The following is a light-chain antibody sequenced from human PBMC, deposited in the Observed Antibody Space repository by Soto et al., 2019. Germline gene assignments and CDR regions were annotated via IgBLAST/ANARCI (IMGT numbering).Light chain of an antibody. Sequence: EVVLTQSPGTLSLSPGERATLSCRASQSVSSTYLAWYQQKPGQSPRLLIYSTSNRATGIPDRFSGSGSGTDFTLTISRLEPVDFAVYYCQQYGRSPNTFGQVTNLEI. V-gene: IGKV3-20*01. CDR1: QSVSSTY. J-gene: IGKJ2*01. CDR3: QQYGRSPNT. CDR2: STS.